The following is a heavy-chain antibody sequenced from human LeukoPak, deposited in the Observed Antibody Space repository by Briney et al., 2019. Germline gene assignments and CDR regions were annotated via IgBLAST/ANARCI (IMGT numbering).Heavy chain of an antibody. CDR1: GDSISSYY. Sequence: PSETLSLTCTVSGDSISSYYWSWIRQPPGKGLEWIGYIYYSGNTNYNPSLKSRVTISVDTSKNQFSLNLSSVTAADTAVYYCARGLIVGATWGENSNCFDPWGQGTLVTVSS. CDR2: IYYSGNT. J-gene: IGHJ5*02. V-gene: IGHV4-59*01. CDR3: ARGLIVGATWGENSNCFDP. D-gene: IGHD1-26*01.